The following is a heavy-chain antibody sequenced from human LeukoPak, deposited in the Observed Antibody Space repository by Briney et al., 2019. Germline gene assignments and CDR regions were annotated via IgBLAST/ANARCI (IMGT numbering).Heavy chain of an antibody. CDR3: ARIGYNWNYQGVDY. CDR1: GFTFNNYA. V-gene: IGHV4-34*01. CDR2: INHSGST. D-gene: IGHD1-7*01. Sequence: GSLRLSCVASGFTFNNYAMTWVRQAPGKGLEWIGEINHSGSTNYNPSLKSRVTISVGTSKNQFSLKLSSVTAADTAVYCCARIGYNWNYQGVDYWGQGTLVTVSS. J-gene: IGHJ4*02.